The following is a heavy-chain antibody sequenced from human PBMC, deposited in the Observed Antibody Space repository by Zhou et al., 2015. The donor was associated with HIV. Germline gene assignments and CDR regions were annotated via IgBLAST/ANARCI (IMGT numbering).Heavy chain of an antibody. D-gene: IGHD2-2*01. CDR3: ARGEGEGWPIVVVPAAANGMDV. Sequence: QVQLVQSGAEVKKPGSSVKVSCKASGGTFSSYAISWVRQAPGQGLEWMGGIIPIFGTANYAQKFQGRVTITADESTSTAYMELSSLRSEDTAVYYCARGEGEGWPIVVVPAAANGMDVWGQGTTGHRLL. CDR1: GGTFSSYA. CDR2: IIPIFGTA. V-gene: IGHV1-69*01. J-gene: IGHJ6*02.